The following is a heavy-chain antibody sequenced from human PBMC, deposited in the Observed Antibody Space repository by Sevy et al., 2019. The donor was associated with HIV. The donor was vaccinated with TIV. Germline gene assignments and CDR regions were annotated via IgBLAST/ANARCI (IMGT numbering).Heavy chain of an antibody. Sequence: GSLRLSCAASGFTFSSYWMSWVRQAPGKGLEWVANIKQDGSEKYYVDSVKGRFTISRDNAKNSLYLQMNSLRAEDTAVYYCAREGYSSGWYGEDEVYDYWGQGTLVTVSS. D-gene: IGHD6-19*01. CDR3: AREGYSSGWYGEDEVYDY. J-gene: IGHJ4*02. CDR1: GFTFSSYW. V-gene: IGHV3-7*03. CDR2: IKQDGSEK.